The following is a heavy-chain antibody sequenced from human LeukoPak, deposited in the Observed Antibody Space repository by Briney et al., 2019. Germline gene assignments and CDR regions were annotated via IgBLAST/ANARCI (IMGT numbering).Heavy chain of an antibody. CDR1: GGSISSYY. Sequence: KTSETLSLTCTVSGGSISSYYWSWIRQPPGKGLEWIGYIYYSGSTNYNPSLKSRVTISVDTSKNQFSLKLSSVTAADTAVYYCARHRRVVGATTGWFDPWGQGTLVTVSS. CDR3: ARHRRVVGATTGWFDP. D-gene: IGHD1-26*01. J-gene: IGHJ5*02. V-gene: IGHV4-59*08. CDR2: IYYSGST.